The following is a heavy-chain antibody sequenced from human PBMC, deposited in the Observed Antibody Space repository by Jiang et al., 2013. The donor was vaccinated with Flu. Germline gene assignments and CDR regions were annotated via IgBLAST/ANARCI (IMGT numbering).Heavy chain of an antibody. J-gene: IGHJ4*02. Sequence: QLLESGGGLVQPGRSLRLSCTASGFTFGDYAMTWVRQAPGKGLEWVGFVRGKRYGGTTQYAASVEGRFTISRDDSESIAYLQINSLKTDDTAVYYCVRAARPPADTGSWFGGYWGQGALVTVSS. CDR1: GFTFGDYA. CDR3: VRAARPPADTGSWFGGY. CDR2: VRGKRYGGTT. D-gene: IGHD6-13*01. V-gene: IGHV3-49*04.